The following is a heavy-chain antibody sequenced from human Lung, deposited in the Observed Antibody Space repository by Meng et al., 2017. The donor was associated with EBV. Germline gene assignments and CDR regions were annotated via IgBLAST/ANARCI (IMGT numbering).Heavy chain of an antibody. D-gene: IGHD6-6*01. CDR1: GGSIRFGDYY. Sequence: VPLQEPGPGLVKPSQTLSLTCPVSGGSIRFGDYYWSWIRQPPGKGLEWIGYIYDSGSTSYNPSLMSRVTISVDTSRNQFSLKLTSVTAADTAVYYCAREYSSSSGLPGPWGQGTLVTVSS. J-gene: IGHJ5*02. CDR3: AREYSSSSGLPGP. CDR2: IYDSGST. V-gene: IGHV4-30-4*08.